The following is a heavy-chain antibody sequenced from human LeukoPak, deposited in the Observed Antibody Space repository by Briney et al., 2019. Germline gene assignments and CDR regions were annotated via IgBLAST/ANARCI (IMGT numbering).Heavy chain of an antibody. V-gene: IGHV4-38-2*01. CDR1: GYSISSGYY. CDR2: IYHSGST. D-gene: IGHD3-9*01. J-gene: IGHJ4*02. Sequence: SETLSLTCAVSGYSISSGYYWGWIRQPPGKGLEWIGSIYHSGSTYYNPSLKSRVTVSVDTSKNQFSLKLSSVTAADTAVYYCARGFDWLSDDYWGQGTLVTVSS. CDR3: ARGFDWLSDDY.